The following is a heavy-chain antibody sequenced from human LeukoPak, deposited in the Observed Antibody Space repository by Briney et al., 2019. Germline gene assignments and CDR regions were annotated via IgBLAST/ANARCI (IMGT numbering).Heavy chain of an antibody. Sequence: SETLSLTCTVSGGSISSYYWSWIRQPPGRGLEWIGYIYYSGSTNYNPSLKSRVTISVDTSKNQFSLKLSSVTAADTAVYYCARVVVVAAYNWFDPWGQGTLVTVSS. D-gene: IGHD2-15*01. CDR1: GGSISSYY. J-gene: IGHJ5*02. V-gene: IGHV4-59*01. CDR2: IYYSGST. CDR3: ARVVVVAAYNWFDP.